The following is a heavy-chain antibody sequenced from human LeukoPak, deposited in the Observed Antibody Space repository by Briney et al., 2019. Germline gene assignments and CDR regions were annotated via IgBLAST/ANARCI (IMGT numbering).Heavy chain of an antibody. V-gene: IGHV1-18*01. CDR3: ARVPSSGPFDY. J-gene: IGHJ4*02. D-gene: IGHD3-22*01. CDR1: GYSFTSYG. CDR2: ISTYNGNT. Sequence: GASVKVSCKASGYSFTSYGISWVRQAPGQGLEWMGWISTYNGNTNYEWRLQGRVTMTTDTSTSTVNMELRSLTSDDTAVYYCARVPSSGPFDYWGQGTLVTVSS.